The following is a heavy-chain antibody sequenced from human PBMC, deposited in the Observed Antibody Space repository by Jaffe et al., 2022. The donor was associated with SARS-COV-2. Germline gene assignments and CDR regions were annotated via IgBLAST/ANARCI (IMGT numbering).Heavy chain of an antibody. V-gene: IGHV1-69*08. Sequence: QVQLVQSGAEVKKPGSSVKVSCKASGGTFSSYTISWVRQAPGQGLEWMGRIIPILGIANYAQKFQGRVTITADKSTSTAYMELSSLRSEDTAVYYCARERGYYDFWSGYYYYYGMDVWGQGTTVTVSS. CDR3: ARERGYYDFWSGYYYYYGMDV. CDR2: IIPILGIA. CDR1: GGTFSSYT. J-gene: IGHJ6*02. D-gene: IGHD3-3*01.